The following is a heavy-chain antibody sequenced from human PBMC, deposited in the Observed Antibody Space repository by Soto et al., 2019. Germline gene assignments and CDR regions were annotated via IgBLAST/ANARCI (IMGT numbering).Heavy chain of an antibody. D-gene: IGHD2-15*01. CDR1: GFTFSSDL. CDR2: INFRSTSI. CDR3: ARDNECCSGGSCYSVMDV. V-gene: IGHV3-48*02. Sequence: GGSLRLSCAASGFTFSSDLMNWGRQAPGKGLEWVSYINFRSTSIYYADSAKGRFTISRDNAKNSLYLQMNSLRDEDTAVYYCARDNECCSGGSCYSVMDVWGQGTTVTVSS. J-gene: IGHJ6*02.